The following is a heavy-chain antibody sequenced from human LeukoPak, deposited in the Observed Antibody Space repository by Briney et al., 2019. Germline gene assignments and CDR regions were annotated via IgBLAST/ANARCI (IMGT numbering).Heavy chain of an antibody. Sequence: SETLSLTYTVSGYSISSGYYWGWIRQPPGKGLEWIGSIYHSGSTYYNPSLKSRVTISVDTSKNQFSLKLSSVTAADTAVYYCARDTSDFWSGTAGFDPWGQGTLVTVSS. J-gene: IGHJ5*02. CDR2: IYHSGST. CDR3: ARDTSDFWSGTAGFDP. V-gene: IGHV4-38-2*02. D-gene: IGHD3-3*01. CDR1: GYSISSGYY.